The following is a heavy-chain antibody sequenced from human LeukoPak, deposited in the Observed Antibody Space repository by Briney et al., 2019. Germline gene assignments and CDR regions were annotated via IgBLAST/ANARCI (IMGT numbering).Heavy chain of an antibody. J-gene: IGHJ6*02. CDR1: GFTFSSYA. CDR2: ISGSGGST. V-gene: IGHV3-23*01. CDR3: AKYGSSWYYYGMDV. Sequence: SGGSLGLSCAASGFTFSSYAMSWFRQAPGRGLGWVSAISGSGGSTYYADSVKGRFTISRDNSKNTLYLQMNSLRAEDTAVYYCAKYGSSWYYYGMDVWGQGTTVTVSS. D-gene: IGHD6-13*01.